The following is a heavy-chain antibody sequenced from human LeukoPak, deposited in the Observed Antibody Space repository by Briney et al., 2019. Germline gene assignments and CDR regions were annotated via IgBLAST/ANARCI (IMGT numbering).Heavy chain of an antibody. Sequence: GSLRLSCTVSGFTVSSNSMSWVRQAPGKGLEWIGYIYYSGSTNYNPSLKSRVTISVDTSKNQFSLKLSSVTAADTAVYYCASSSSGWHDFDYWGQGTLVTVSS. J-gene: IGHJ4*02. D-gene: IGHD6-19*01. V-gene: IGHV4-59*02. CDR3: ASSSSGWHDFDY. CDR1: GFTVSSNS. CDR2: IYYSGST.